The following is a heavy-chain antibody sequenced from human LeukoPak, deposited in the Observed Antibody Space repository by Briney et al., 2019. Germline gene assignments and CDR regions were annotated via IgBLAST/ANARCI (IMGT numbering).Heavy chain of an antibody. D-gene: IGHD4/OR15-4a*01. V-gene: IGHV3-23*01. J-gene: IGHJ4*02. CDR1: GFTCSTYA. CDR2: ISGDGVSP. CDR3: ARDPGAFPYFFDS. Sequence: PGGSLRLSCAASGFTCSTYAMAWVRQTPGKGLECVSAISGDGVSPYYADSVRGRFTISRDNSKNTLYLQMNSLRVEDTAVYFCARDPGAFPYFFDSWGQGTLVTVSS.